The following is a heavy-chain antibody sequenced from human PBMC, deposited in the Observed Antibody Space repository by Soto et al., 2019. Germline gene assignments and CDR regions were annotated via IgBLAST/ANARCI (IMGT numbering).Heavy chain of an antibody. CDR1: GYTFTSYG. J-gene: IGHJ4*02. CDR3: ARDRVEMATIRMFDY. CDR2: ISAYYGNT. Sequence: QVQLVQSGAEVKKPVASVKVSCKAAGYTFTSYGISWVRQAPGQGLEWMGWISAYYGNTNYAQSLQGRVTMTTDTSTSTAFMELRSLRSDDTAVYYCARDRVEMATIRMFDYWGQGTLVTVSS. D-gene: IGHD5-12*01. V-gene: IGHV1-18*04.